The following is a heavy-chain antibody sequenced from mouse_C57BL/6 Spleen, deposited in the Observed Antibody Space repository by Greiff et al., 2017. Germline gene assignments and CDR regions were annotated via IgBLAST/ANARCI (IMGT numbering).Heavy chain of an antibody. V-gene: IGHV14-4*01. CDR1: GFNIKDDY. J-gene: IGHJ2*01. CDR2: IDPENGDT. D-gene: IGHD1-1*01. CDR3: TTGSSYYYFGY. Sequence: EVQLQQSGAELVRPGASVKLSCTASGFNIKDDYMHWVKQRPEQGLEWIGWIDPENGDTEYASKFQGKATITADTSSNTAYLQLSSLTSEDTAVYYCTTGSSYYYFGYWGQGTTLTVSS.